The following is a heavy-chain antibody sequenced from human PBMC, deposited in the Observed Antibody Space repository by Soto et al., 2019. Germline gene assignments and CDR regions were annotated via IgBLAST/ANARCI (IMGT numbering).Heavy chain of an antibody. CDR1: GYTSTSYG. CDR2: ISAYNGKT. CDR3: AKADSNYAGRFSYYYMDV. Sequence: QVQLVQSGTEVKKPGASVKVSCKASGYTSTSYGIGWVRQAPGQGLEWMGWISAYNGKTHYPQKFQGKVTMTTDTSTSTAYMELRSLRYDDTAVYFCAKADSNYAGRFSYYYMDVWGKGTMVTVSS. D-gene: IGHD4-4*01. J-gene: IGHJ6*03. V-gene: IGHV1-18*01.